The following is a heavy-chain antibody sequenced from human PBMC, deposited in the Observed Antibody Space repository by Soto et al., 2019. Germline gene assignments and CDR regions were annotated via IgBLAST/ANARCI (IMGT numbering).Heavy chain of an antibody. CDR2: IIPILGIA. J-gene: IGHJ4*02. CDR1: GGTFSSYT. D-gene: IGHD3-10*01. CDR3: AREEYYYGSGAFFDY. V-gene: IGHV1-69*08. Sequence: QVQLVQSGAEVKKPGSSVKVSCKASGGTFSSYTISWVRQAPGQGLEWMGRIIPILGIANYAQKFQGRVTITANKSTSTAYMELSSLRSEDTAVYYCAREEYYYGSGAFFDYWRQGALVTVSS.